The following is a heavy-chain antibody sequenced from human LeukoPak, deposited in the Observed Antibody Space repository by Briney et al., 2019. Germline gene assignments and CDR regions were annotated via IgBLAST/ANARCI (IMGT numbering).Heavy chain of an antibody. CDR2: ISSSSYI. CDR3: ARSTSGGSFSFDY. V-gene: IGHV3-21*01. J-gene: IGHJ4*02. Sequence: PGGSLRLSCAASGFTFSSYSMNWVRQAPGKGLEWVSSISSSSYIYYADSVKGRFTISRDNAKNSLYLQMNSLRAEDTAVYYCARSTSGGSFSFDYWGQGTLVTVSS. D-gene: IGHD2-15*01. CDR1: GFTFSSYS.